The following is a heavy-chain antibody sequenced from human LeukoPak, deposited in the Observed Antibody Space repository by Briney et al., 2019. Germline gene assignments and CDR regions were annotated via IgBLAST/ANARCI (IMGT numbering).Heavy chain of an antibody. V-gene: IGHV7-4-1*02. J-gene: IGHJ4*02. CDR2: INTNTRNP. CDR3: ARAQQWWLLDY. D-gene: IGHD5-12*01. Sequence: ASVKVSCKASGYTFTSYAVNWVRQAPGQGLEWMGWINTNTRNPTYAQAFTGQFVFSLDTSVNTAYLQISSLGAEDTAVYYCARAQQWWLLDYWGQGTLVTVSS. CDR1: GYTFTSYA.